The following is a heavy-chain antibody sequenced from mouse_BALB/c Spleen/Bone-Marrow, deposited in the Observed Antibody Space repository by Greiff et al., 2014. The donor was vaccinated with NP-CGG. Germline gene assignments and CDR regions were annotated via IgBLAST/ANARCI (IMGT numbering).Heavy chain of an antibody. CDR1: GFNIKDTY. CDR2: IDPANGNT. CDR3: ASYYYGSSSFAY. Sequence: VQLQQPGAELVKPGASVKLSCTASGFNIKDTYMHWVKQRPEQGLEWIGRIDPANGNTKXXPKFQGKATIXADTSSNTAYLQLSSLTSEGTAVYYCASYYYGSSSFAYWGQGTLVTVSA. V-gene: IGHV14-3*02. J-gene: IGHJ3*01. D-gene: IGHD1-1*01.